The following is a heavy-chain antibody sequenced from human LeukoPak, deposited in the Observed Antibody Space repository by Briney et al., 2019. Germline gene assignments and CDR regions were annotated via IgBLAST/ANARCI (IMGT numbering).Heavy chain of an antibody. CDR2: INPSGGST. Sequence: ASVTVSFTASGYTFTIYYMDWVRQAPGQGLEWMGIINPSGGSTSYAQKFQGRVTMTRDTSTSTVYMELSSLRSEDTAVYYCAREIPMYYYDSSGYSFGRWGQGTLVTVSS. CDR3: AREIPMYYYDSSGYSFGR. CDR1: GYTFTIYY. J-gene: IGHJ4*02. D-gene: IGHD3-22*01. V-gene: IGHV1-46*01.